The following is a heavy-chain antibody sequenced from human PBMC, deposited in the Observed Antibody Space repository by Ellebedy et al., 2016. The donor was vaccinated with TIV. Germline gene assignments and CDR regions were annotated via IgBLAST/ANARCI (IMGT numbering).Heavy chain of an antibody. V-gene: IGHV1-24*01. CDR3: ATDRAVRGSYYKGDDAFDI. J-gene: IGHJ3*02. Sequence: AASVKVSCKVSGYTLTELSMHWVRQAPGKGLEWMGGFDPEDGETIYAQKFQGRVTMTEDTSTDTAYMELSSLRSEDTAVYYCATDRAVRGSYYKGDDAFDIWGQGTMVTVSS. CDR1: GYTLTELS. D-gene: IGHD1-26*01. CDR2: FDPEDGET.